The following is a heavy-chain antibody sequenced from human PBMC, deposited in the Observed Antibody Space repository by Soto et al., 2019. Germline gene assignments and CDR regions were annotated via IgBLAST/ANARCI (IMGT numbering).Heavy chain of an antibody. CDR1: GGTFSSYA. CDR2: IIPIFGPA. D-gene: IGHD3-3*01. V-gene: IGHV1-69*01. Sequence: QVQLVQSGAEVKKPGSSVKVSCKASGGTFSSYALSWVRQAPGQGLEWMGGIIPIFGPAHYAQKFQGRVTITAQESTSTAYMELSSLRSGDAAIYYCARAGQSSEWSGDYWGQGTLVTVSS. CDR3: ARAGQSSEWSGDY. J-gene: IGHJ4*02.